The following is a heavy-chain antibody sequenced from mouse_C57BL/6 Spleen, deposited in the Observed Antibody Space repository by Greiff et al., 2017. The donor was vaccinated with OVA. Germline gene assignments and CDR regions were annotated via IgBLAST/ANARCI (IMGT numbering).Heavy chain of an antibody. J-gene: IGHJ2*01. D-gene: IGHD3-2*02. Sequence: VKVVESGPELVKPGASVKISCKASGYAFSSSWMNWVKQRPGKGLEWIGRIYPGDGDTNYNGKFKGKATLTADKSSSTAYMQLSSLTSEDSAVYFCARQAWDDFDYWGQGTTLTVSS. V-gene: IGHV1-82*01. CDR1: GYAFSSSW. CDR3: ARQAWDDFDY. CDR2: IYPGDGDT.